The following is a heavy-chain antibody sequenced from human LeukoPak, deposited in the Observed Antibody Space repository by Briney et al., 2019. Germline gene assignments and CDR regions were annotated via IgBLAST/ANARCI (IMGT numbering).Heavy chain of an antibody. CDR1: GFTSSSYG. CDR3: AKDATDGDYVFDY. D-gene: IGHD4-17*01. Sequence: GGSLRLSCAASGFTSSSYGMHWVRQAPGKGLEWVAVISYDGSNKYYADSVKGRFTISRDNSKNTLYLQMNSLRAEDTAVYYCAKDATDGDYVFDYWGQGTLVTVSS. CDR2: ISYDGSNK. J-gene: IGHJ4*02. V-gene: IGHV3-30*18.